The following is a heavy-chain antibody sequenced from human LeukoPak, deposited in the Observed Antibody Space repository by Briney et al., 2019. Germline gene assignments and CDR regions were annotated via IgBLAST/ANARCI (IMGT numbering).Heavy chain of an antibody. CDR2: ISSSSSYI. V-gene: IGHV3-21*01. D-gene: IGHD6-13*01. J-gene: IGHJ4*02. CDR1: GFTFSTYG. CDR3: AREEQGVAAAGRRSYFDY. Sequence: GGSLRLSCAASGFTFSTYGMNWVRQAPGKGLEWVSSISSSSSYIYYADSVKGRFTISRDNAKNSLYLQMNSLRAEDTAVYYCAREEQGVAAAGRRSYFDYWGQGTLVTVSS.